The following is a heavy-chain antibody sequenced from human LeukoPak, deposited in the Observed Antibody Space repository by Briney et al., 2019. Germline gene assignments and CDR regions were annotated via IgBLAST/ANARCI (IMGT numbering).Heavy chain of an antibody. CDR3: AGDFDFWSGGGGLDV. Sequence: GGSLRLSCGASGFTFSNYDVNWVRQAPGKGLEWVSYISSSGYTIYYADSVKGRFTISRDNARNSLFLQMNTLRAEDTAVYLCAGDFDFWSGGGGLDVWGQGTTVIVSS. CDR2: ISSSGYTI. D-gene: IGHD3-3*01. J-gene: IGHJ6*02. V-gene: IGHV3-48*03. CDR1: GFTFSNYD.